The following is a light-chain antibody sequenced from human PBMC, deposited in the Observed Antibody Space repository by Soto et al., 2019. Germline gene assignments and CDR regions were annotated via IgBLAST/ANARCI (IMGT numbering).Light chain of an antibody. CDR3: SSYTSQNTRV. Sequence: QSALTQPASVSGSPGQSITISCTGTSSEVGGYNHVSWYQQHPGKAPKLLIYEVTDRPSGVSNRFSGSKSGNTASLTISGLQAEDEADYFCSSYTSQNTRVFGGGTKLTVL. CDR2: EVT. CDR1: SSEVGGYNH. V-gene: IGLV2-14*01. J-gene: IGLJ3*02.